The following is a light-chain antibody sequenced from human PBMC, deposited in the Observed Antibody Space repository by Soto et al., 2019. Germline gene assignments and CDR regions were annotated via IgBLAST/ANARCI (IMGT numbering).Light chain of an antibody. CDR3: QKYNNWPPTWT. CDR1: QRVSSN. CDR2: GAS. Sequence: EIVMTQSPATLSVSPGERATLSCRASQRVSSNLAWYQQKPGQAPRLLIYGASTRATGIPAMFSGSGSGKEFTLTISSLQSEDFAVYYCQKYNNWPPTWTFGQGTKVEIK. J-gene: IGKJ1*01. V-gene: IGKV3-15*01.